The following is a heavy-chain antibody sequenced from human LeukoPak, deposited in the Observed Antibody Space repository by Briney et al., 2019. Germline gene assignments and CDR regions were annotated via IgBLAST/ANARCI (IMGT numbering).Heavy chain of an antibody. Sequence: PGGSLRLSCAASGFTFSSYGMHWVRQAPGKGLEWVAVIWYDGSNKYYADSVKGRFTISRDNSKNTLYLQMNSLRAEDTAVYYCAKTLLGGSGYYPIFDYWGQGTLVTVSS. CDR1: GFTFSSYG. V-gene: IGHV3-33*06. CDR2: IWYDGSNK. D-gene: IGHD3-22*01. J-gene: IGHJ4*02. CDR3: AKTLLGGSGYYPIFDY.